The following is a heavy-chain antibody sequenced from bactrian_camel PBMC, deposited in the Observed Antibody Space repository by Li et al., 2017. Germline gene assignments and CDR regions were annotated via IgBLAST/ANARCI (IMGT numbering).Heavy chain of an antibody. D-gene: IGHD2*01. CDR2: IDSDGET. Sequence: QLVESGGGSVQAGGSLRLSCAASTGTFRSACMGWIRQVSGKEREGVASIDSDGETTYADSVKGRFTISRDNAKNSVYLQMNSLKLEDTAMYYCAADFGPYCSGSYLARRANFEGQGTQVTVS. CDR1: TGTFRSAC. V-gene: IGHV3S53*01. J-gene: IGHJ4*01.